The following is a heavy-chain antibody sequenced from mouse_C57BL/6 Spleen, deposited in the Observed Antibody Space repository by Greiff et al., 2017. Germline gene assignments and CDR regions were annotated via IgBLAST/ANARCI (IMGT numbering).Heavy chain of an antibody. Sequence: QVQLQQSGAELVKPGASVKLSCKASGYTFTSYWMQWVKQRPGQGLEWIGEIDPSDSYTNYNQKFKGKATLTVDTSSSTAYMQLSSLTSEDSAVYYCARGGCDYWGQGTTLTVSS. CDR1: GYTFTSYW. J-gene: IGHJ2*01. V-gene: IGHV1-50*01. CDR3: ARGGCDY. CDR2: IDPSDSYT.